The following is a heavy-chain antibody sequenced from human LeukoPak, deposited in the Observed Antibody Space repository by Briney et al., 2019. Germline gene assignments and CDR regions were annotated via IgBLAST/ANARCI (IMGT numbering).Heavy chain of an antibody. CDR3: ARQSTYGSGSYSSFHWYFDL. D-gene: IGHD3-10*01. CDR1: GGSISSYY. Sequence: SETLSLTCTVSGGSISSYYWSWIRQPPGKGLEWIGYIYYSGSTNYNPSLKSRVTISVDTSKNQFSLKLSSVTAADTAVYYCARQSTYGSGSYSSFHWYFDLWGRGTLVTVSS. J-gene: IGHJ2*01. V-gene: IGHV4-59*08. CDR2: IYYSGST.